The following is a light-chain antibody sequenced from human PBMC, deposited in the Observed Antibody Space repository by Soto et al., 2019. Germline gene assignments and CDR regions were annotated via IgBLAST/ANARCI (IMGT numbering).Light chain of an antibody. CDR3: QQYNNWPWT. Sequence: EIVITQSPATLSVSPGERATLSCRASQSVSSNLAWYQQKPGQAPRLLIYGASTRATGIPARFSGSGSGTEFTLTISSLQSEGFAVYYCQQYNNWPWTFGQGTKVDIK. CDR2: GAS. CDR1: QSVSSN. J-gene: IGKJ1*01. V-gene: IGKV3-15*01.